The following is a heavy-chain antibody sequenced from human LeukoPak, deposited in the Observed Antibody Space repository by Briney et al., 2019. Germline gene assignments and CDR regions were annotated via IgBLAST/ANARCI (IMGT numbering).Heavy chain of an antibody. CDR3: AREIVVPDYYDSSGLDY. CDR2: ISSSGSTI. Sequence: GGSLRLSCAASGFTFSDYYMSWIRQAPGKGLEWVSYISSSGSTIYYADSVKGRFTISRDNAKNSLYLEMNSLRAEDTAVYYCAREIVVPDYYDSSGLDYWGQGTLVTVSS. D-gene: IGHD3-22*01. CDR1: GFTFSDYY. V-gene: IGHV3-11*04. J-gene: IGHJ4*02.